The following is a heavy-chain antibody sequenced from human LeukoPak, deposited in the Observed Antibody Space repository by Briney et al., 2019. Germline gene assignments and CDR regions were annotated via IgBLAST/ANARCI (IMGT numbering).Heavy chain of an antibody. CDR3: AGRVTGYSSGYVY. CDR2: ISGSAHKI. V-gene: IGHV3-23*01. CDR1: GITFSNYA. J-gene: IGHJ4*02. D-gene: IGHD5-18*01. Sequence: GGSLRLSCVASGITFSNYAVSWVRQAPDKGLDWVSVISGSAHKIRYADSVKGRFTISRDNSENIVYLQMNNLRAEDTAVYYCAGRVTGYSSGYVYWGQGTLVTVSS.